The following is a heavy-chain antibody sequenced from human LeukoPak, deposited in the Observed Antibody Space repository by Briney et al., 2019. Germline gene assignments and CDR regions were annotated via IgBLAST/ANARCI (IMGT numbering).Heavy chain of an antibody. Sequence: GGSLRLSCAASGFTFSSYWMSWVRQAPGKGLEWVANIKQDGSEKYYVDSVKGRFTISRDNAKNSLYLQMNSLRAGDTAVYYCARRVDQYDFWSGYLTYYYYYYMDVWGKGTTVTVSS. CDR2: IKQDGSEK. J-gene: IGHJ6*03. D-gene: IGHD3-3*01. V-gene: IGHV3-7*01. CDR1: GFTFSSYW. CDR3: ARRVDQYDFWSGYLTYYYYYYMDV.